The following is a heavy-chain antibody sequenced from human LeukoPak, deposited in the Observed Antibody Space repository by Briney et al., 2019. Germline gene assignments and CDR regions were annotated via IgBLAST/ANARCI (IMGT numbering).Heavy chain of an antibody. Sequence: ASVKVSCKASVYTFTSYGISWVRQAPGQGLEWMGWISAYNGNTNYAQKLQGRVTMTTDTSTSTAYMELRSLRSDDTAVYYCARVVLRYFDWLSTYYFDYWGQGTLVTVSS. J-gene: IGHJ4*02. D-gene: IGHD3-9*01. V-gene: IGHV1-18*01. CDR1: VYTFTSYG. CDR2: ISAYNGNT. CDR3: ARVVLRYFDWLSTYYFDY.